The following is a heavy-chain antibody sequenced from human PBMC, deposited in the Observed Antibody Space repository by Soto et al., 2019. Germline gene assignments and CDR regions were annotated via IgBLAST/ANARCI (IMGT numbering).Heavy chain of an antibody. J-gene: IGHJ4*02. CDR3: AKKLQVGGLCYWCGLAN. D-gene: IGHD2-8*02. CDR2: ISEAGGGM. CDR1: GFSFGASS. V-gene: IGHV3-23*01. Sequence: GESLTLSCVGYGFSFGASSMRWDRPAQGGGLEWVSGISEAGGGMYYGPSVKGRFAVSRDNSKNTLLLEMNRLRVDDTAIYYCAKKLQVGGLCYWCGLANWGQGALVTVSS.